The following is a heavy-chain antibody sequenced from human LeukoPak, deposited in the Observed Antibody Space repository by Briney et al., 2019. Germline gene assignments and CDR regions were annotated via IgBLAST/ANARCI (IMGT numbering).Heavy chain of an antibody. D-gene: IGHD2-15*01. CDR3: AREDGYCSGGNCYSYFDS. CDR1: GLTVSSNY. Sequence: GGSLRLSCAASGLTVSSNYMNWVRQAPGKGLEWVAYIKKTGSETYYVDSVKGRFTITRDNTRNSLFLQMYSLRAEDTAVYFCAREDGYCSGGNCYSYFDSWGQGTLVTVSS. CDR2: IKKTGSET. J-gene: IGHJ4*02. V-gene: IGHV3-7*01.